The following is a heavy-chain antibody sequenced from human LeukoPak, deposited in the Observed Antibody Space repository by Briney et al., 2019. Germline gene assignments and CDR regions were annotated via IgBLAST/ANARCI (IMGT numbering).Heavy chain of an antibody. J-gene: IGHJ5*02. CDR1: GGSLSSYY. CDR3: ARAGGRFLEWSIGGNWFDP. Sequence: SETLSLTCTVSGGSLSSYYWSWIRQPAGKGLEWIGQIYTSGSTNHNPSLKSRVTMSIDTSKNQFSLKLNSVTAADTAVYYCARAGGRFLEWSIGGNWFDPWGQGTLVTVSS. CDR2: IYTSGST. V-gene: IGHV4-4*07. D-gene: IGHD3-3*01.